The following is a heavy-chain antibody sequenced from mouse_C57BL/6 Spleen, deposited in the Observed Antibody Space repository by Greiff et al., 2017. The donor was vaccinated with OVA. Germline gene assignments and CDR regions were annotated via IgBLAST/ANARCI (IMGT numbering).Heavy chain of an antibody. D-gene: IGHD2-10*02. V-gene: IGHV1-15*01. CDR1: GYTFTDYE. Sequence: QVQLQQSGAELVRPGASVTLSCKASGYTFTDYEMHWVKQTPVHGLEWIGAIDPETGGTAYNQKFKGKAILTADKSSSTAYMELRSLTSEDSAVYYCTRGPRRYAKDYWGQGTSVTVSS. CDR2: IDPETGGT. CDR3: TRGPRRYAKDY. J-gene: IGHJ4*01.